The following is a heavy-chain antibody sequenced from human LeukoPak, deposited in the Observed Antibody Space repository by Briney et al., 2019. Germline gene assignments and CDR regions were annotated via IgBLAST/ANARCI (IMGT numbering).Heavy chain of an antibody. D-gene: IGHD1-26*01. CDR1: GYTFTSYA. CDR3: ARGLGALYYFDY. V-gene: IGHV1-3*03. Sequence: GASVKVSCKASGYTFTSYAMHWVRQAPGQRPEWMGWINAGNGNTKYSQEFQGRVTITRDTSASTAYMELSSLRSEDMAVYYCARGLGALYYFDYWGQGTLVTVSS. CDR2: INAGNGNT. J-gene: IGHJ4*02.